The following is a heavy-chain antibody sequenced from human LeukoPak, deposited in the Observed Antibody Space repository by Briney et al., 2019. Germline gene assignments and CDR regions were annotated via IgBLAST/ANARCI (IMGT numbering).Heavy chain of an antibody. V-gene: IGHV3-23*01. Sequence: GGSLRLSCAASGFTFNNYAMDWVRQAPGKGLEWVSLISRSGATTYYADSVKGRFTISRDNSRNTLYLQMTSLRAEDTAVHYCARDPGDRWFFDLWGRGTLVTVSS. CDR2: ISRSGATT. D-gene: IGHD7-27*01. CDR3: ARDPGDRWFFDL. J-gene: IGHJ2*01. CDR1: GFTFNNYA.